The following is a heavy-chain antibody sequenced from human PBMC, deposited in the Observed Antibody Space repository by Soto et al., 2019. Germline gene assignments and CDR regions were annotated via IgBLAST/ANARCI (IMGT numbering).Heavy chain of an antibody. CDR3: ARSTGITGTRASQYAMDV. D-gene: IGHD1-20*01. CDR2: IIPIFGTP. V-gene: IGHV1-69*13. CDR1: GDTFSTFA. Sequence: SVKVSCKASGDTFSTFAISWVRQAPGQGLEWMGGIIPIFGTPDYAQHFPGRVTISADESTKTAYLELSSLRPEDTAVYYCARSTGITGTRASQYAMDVWGQGTTVTVSS. J-gene: IGHJ6*02.